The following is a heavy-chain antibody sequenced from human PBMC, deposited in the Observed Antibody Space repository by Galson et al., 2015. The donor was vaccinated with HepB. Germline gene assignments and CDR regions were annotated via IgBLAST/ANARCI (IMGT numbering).Heavy chain of an antibody. CDR1: GFTFSSYA. Sequence: SLRLSCAASGFTFSSYAMSWVRQAPGKGLEWVSAISGSGGSTYYADSVKGRFTISRDNSKNTLYLQMNSLRAEDTAVYYCAKDFPVPAAIKAVQIFDYWGQGTLVTVSS. V-gene: IGHV3-23*01. CDR2: ISGSGGST. J-gene: IGHJ4*02. CDR3: AKDFPVPAAIKAVQIFDY. D-gene: IGHD2-2*01.